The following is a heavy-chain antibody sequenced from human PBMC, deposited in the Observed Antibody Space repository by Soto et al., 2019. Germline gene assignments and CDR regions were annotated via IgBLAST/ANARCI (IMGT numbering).Heavy chain of an antibody. CDR2: IIPILGRP. CDR1: GGTFSSYT. D-gene: IGHD3-10*01. V-gene: IGHV1-69*02. CDR3: ARSGSFYDAFDF. J-gene: IGHJ3*01. Sequence: EASVKVSCKASGGTFSSYTISWVRQAPGQGLEWMGRIIPILGRPNYAQKFQGRVTITADKSTSTAYMELSSLRSEDTAVYYCARSGSFYDAFDFWGQGTMVTVSS.